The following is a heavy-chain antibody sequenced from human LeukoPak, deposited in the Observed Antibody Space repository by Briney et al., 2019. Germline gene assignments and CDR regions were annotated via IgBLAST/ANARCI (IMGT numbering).Heavy chain of an antibody. CDR2: IKQDGSEK. CDR3: AREERGDYDILTGYYAYYYYYGMDV. D-gene: IGHD3-9*01. J-gene: IGHJ6*02. V-gene: IGHV3-7*01. CDR1: GFTFSSYW. Sequence: GGSLRLSCAASGFTFSSYWMSWVRQAPGKGLEWVANIKQDGSEKYYVDSVKGRFAISRDNAKNSLYLQMNSLRAEDTAVYYCAREERGDYDILTGYYAYYYYYGMDVWGQGTTVTVSS.